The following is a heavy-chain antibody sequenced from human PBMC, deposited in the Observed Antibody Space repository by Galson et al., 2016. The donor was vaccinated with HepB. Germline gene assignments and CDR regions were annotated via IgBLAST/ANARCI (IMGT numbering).Heavy chain of an antibody. CDR3: ATSYSRGYLVYAFGI. D-gene: IGHD3-22*01. Sequence: TLSLTCVVYDGSFSGSFRGYYWSWIRQPPGKGLEWIGEINHSGNTHYNPSLKSRVTISEDTSKNQFSLKLSSVTAADTALYYRATSYSRGYLVYAFGIWGQGTMVTVSS. CDR2: INHSGNT. CDR1: DGSFSGSFRGYY. V-gene: IGHV4-34*01. J-gene: IGHJ3*02.